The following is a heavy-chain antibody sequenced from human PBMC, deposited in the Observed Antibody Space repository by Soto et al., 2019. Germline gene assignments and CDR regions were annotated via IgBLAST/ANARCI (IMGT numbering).Heavy chain of an antibody. CDR3: ARHGGSGYYDY. Sequence: PGESLKISCKGSGYSFTIYWISWVLQMPGKGLEWMGTLDPSDSYTNYSPSFQGHVTISADKSISTAYMQWSSPKASDTAIYYCARHGGSGYYDYWGQGTLVTVSS. D-gene: IGHD3-22*01. V-gene: IGHV5-10-1*01. J-gene: IGHJ4*02. CDR2: LDPSDSYT. CDR1: GYSFTIYW.